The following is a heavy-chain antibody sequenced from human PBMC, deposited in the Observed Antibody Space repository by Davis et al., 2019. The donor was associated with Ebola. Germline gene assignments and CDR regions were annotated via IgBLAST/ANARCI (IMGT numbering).Heavy chain of an antibody. D-gene: IGHD3-3*01. J-gene: IGHJ4*02. V-gene: IGHV3-74*01. CDR2: ISPDGSIT. CDR3: ARYFDFWSNY. CDR1: GFTFSSYW. Sequence: HTGGSLRLSCAASGFTFSSYWMHWVRQGPGKGLMWVSRISPDGSITFYADSVKGRFTISRDNAKNTLFLQMNSLGAEDTAVYYCARYFDFWSNYWGQGTLVTVSS.